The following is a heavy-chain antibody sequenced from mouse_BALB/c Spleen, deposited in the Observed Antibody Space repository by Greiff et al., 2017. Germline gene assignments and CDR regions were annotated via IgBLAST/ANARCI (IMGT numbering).Heavy chain of an antibody. D-gene: IGHD2-3*01. CDR1: GFTFSSYA. CDR2: ISSGGST. CDR3: ARRDGYYGGWFAY. V-gene: IGHV5-6-5*01. Sequence: EVMLVESGGGLVKPGGSLKLSCAASGFTFSSYAMSWVRQTPEKRLEWVASISSGGSTYYPDSVKGRFTISRDNARNILYLQMSSLRSEDTAMYYCARRDGYYGGWFAYWGQGTLVTVSA. J-gene: IGHJ3*01.